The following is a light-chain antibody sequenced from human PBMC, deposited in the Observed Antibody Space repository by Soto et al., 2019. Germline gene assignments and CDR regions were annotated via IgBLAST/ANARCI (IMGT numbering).Light chain of an antibody. CDR2: EVI. CDR3: TPYTSGNFYV. CDR1: SSDVGGYNY. V-gene: IGLV2-14*01. Sequence: QSVLTQPASVSGSPGQSITISCTGTSSDVGGYNYVSWYQQHPGKAPKLTIFEVIERPSGVSNRFSGSKSGNTASLTISGLQAEDEADYYCTPYTSGNFYVFGTGTKVTVL. J-gene: IGLJ1*01.